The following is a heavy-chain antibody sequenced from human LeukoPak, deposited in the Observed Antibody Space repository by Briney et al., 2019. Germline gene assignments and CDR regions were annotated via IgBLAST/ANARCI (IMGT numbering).Heavy chain of an antibody. CDR2: IRYDGNNK. CDR3: AKSDSGYGMYYFDY. J-gene: IGHJ4*02. Sequence: GGSLRLSCAASGFTFSSYGMHWVRQAPGKGLEWVAFIRYDGNNKYYADSVKGRFTISRDNSKNALYLQMNTVRAEDTAVYYCAKSDSGYGMYYFDYWGQGTLVTVSS. D-gene: IGHD5-12*01. V-gene: IGHV3-30*02. CDR1: GFTFSSYG.